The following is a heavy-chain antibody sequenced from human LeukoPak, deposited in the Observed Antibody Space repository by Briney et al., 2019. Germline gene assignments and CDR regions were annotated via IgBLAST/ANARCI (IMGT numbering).Heavy chain of an antibody. V-gene: IGHV3-11*04. J-gene: IGHJ4*02. Sequence: GGSLRLSCAASGFTFSDYYMSWIRQAPGKGLEWVSYIRSSGNTIYYADSVKGRFTISRDNAKNSLYLQMNSLRAEDTAVYYCARVDCSSTSCYDFDYWGQGTLVTVSS. D-gene: IGHD2-2*01. CDR3: ARVDCSSTSCYDFDY. CDR2: IRSSGNTI. CDR1: GFTFSDYY.